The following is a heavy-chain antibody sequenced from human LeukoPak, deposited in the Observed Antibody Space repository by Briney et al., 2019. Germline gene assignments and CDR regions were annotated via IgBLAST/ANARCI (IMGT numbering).Heavy chain of an antibody. CDR3: LRENHDSGWSFDY. J-gene: IGHJ4*02. Sequence: GGSLRLSCAASGFTFSSYGMHWVRQAPGKGLEWVAVISYDASNKYYADSVKGRFTISRDNSKNTLYLQMNSLRAEDTAVYYCLRENHDSGWSFDYWGQGTLVTVSS. V-gene: IGHV3-30*03. CDR2: ISYDASNK. CDR1: GFTFSSYG. D-gene: IGHD3-22*01.